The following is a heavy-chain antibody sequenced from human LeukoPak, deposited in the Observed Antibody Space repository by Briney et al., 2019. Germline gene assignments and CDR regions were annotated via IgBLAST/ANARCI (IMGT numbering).Heavy chain of an antibody. J-gene: IGHJ4*02. D-gene: IGHD3-3*01. CDR3: AISTARIAEGVDYFDY. CDR1: GFTFRDYY. CDR2: IKQDGSEK. V-gene: IGHV3-7*01. Sequence: QSGGSLRLSCAASGFTFRDYYMSWIRQAPGKGLEWVANIKQDGSEKYYVDSVKGRFTISRDNAKNSLYLQMNSLRAEDTAVYYCAISTARIAEGVDYFDYWGQGTLVTVSS.